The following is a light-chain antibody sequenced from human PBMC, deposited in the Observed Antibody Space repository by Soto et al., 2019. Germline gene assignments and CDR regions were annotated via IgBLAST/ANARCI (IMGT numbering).Light chain of an antibody. V-gene: IGKV3-15*01. J-gene: IGKJ2*01. CDR1: QSVSSN. CDR3: QQYGGSPRYT. CDR2: GAS. Sequence: EIVLTQSPATLSVSPGDRATLSCRASQSVSSNLAWYQQKPGQTPRLLIYGASTRATGVPPRFSGSRSGTEFTLTISSLQSEDFAVYYCQQYGGSPRYTFGQGTKLEIK.